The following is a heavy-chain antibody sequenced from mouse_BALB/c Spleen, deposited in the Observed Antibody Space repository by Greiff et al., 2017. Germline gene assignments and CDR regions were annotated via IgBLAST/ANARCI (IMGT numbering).Heavy chain of an antibody. CDR2: IYPGDGDT. V-gene: IGHV1-80*01. J-gene: IGHJ4*01. Sequence: QVQLKQSGAELVRPGSSVKISCKASGYAFSSYWMNWVKQRPGQGLEWIGQIYPGDGDTNYNGKFKGKATLTADKSSSTAYMQLSSLTSEDSAVYFCASYYYGSSSLSYYAMDYWGQGTSVTVSS. D-gene: IGHD1-1*01. CDR3: ASYYYGSSSLSYYAMDY. CDR1: GYAFSSYW.